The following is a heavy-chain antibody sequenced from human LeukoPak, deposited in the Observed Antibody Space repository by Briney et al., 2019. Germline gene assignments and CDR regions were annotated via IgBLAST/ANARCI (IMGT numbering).Heavy chain of an antibody. CDR3: ARDLRAAAGQYYFDY. D-gene: IGHD6-13*01. CDR2: INPNSGGT. V-gene: IGHV1-2*02. Sequence: GASVKVSCKASGYTFTGYYMHWVRQAPGQGREWMGWINPNSGGTNYAQKFQGRVTMTRDTSISTAYMELSRLRSEDTAVYYCARDLRAAAGQYYFDYWGQGSLVSVSS. CDR1: GYTFTGYY. J-gene: IGHJ4*02.